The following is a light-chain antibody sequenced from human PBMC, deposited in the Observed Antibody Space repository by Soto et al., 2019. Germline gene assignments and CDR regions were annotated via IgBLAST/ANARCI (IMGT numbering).Light chain of an antibody. CDR2: DAS. V-gene: IGKV1-5*01. J-gene: IGKJ1*01. Sequence: DIQVTQSASTLSASVGDRVTITCRASQSISSWLAWYQQKPGKAPKLLIYDASSLESGVPSRFSGSGSGTEFTLTISSLQPDDFATYYCQQYNSYSPWTFGQGTKVEIK. CDR1: QSISSW. CDR3: QQYNSYSPWT.